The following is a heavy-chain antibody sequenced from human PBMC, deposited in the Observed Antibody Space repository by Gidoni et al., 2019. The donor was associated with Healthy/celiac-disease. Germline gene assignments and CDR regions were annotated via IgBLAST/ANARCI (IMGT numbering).Heavy chain of an antibody. J-gene: IGHJ4*02. CDR3: ARDWGIIAVAENYFDY. CDR1: GGTFSSYA. CDR2: IIPIFGTA. D-gene: IGHD6-19*01. V-gene: IGHV1-69*06. Sequence: QVQLVQSGAEVKKPGSSVKVSCKASGGTFSSYAISWVRQAPGQGLEWMGGIIPIFGTANYAQKFQGRVTITADKSTSTAYMELSSLRSEDTAVYYCARDWGIIAVAENYFDYWGQGTLVTVSS.